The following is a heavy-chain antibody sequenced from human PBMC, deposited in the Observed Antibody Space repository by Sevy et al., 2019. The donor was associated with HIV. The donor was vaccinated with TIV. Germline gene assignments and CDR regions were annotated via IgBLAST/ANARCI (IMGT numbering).Heavy chain of an antibody. CDR3: ARTGSSGYSLGDAFDI. Sequence: GGSLRLSCAASGFTFSSYSMNWVRQAPGKGLEWVSYISSSSSTIYYADSVKGRFTISRDNAKNSLYLQMSSLRDEDTAVYYCARTGSSGYSLGDAFDIWGQGTMVTVSS. D-gene: IGHD3-22*01. CDR2: ISSSSSTI. J-gene: IGHJ3*02. CDR1: GFTFSSYS. V-gene: IGHV3-48*02.